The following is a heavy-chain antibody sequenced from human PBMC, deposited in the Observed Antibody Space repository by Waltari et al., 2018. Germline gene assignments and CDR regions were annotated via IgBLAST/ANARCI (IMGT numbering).Heavy chain of an antibody. CDR1: GGPISGYF. J-gene: IGHJ4*02. CDR2: IYYSGST. D-gene: IGHD3-10*01. CDR3: ARHLGSGTYPFDY. V-gene: IGHV4-59*01. Sequence: QVQLQESGPGLVKPSETLSLTCTVSGGPISGYFWSWIRQPPGKGLEWMGYIYYSGSTNYNPSLKGRVTISVDTSKNQFSLKLSSVTAADTAVYYCARHLGSGTYPFDYWGQGTLVTVSS.